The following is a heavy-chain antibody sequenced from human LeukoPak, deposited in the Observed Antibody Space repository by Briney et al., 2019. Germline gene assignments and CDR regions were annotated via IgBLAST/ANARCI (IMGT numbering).Heavy chain of an antibody. V-gene: IGHV3-30*04. J-gene: IGHJ4*02. D-gene: IGHD3-22*01. CDR3: TTYYDSSGYPISY. Sequence: GGSLRLSCAASGFTFSSYAMHWVRQAPGKGLEWVAVISYDGSNKYYADSVKGRFTISRDNSKNTLYLQMNSLKTEDTAVYYCTTYYDSSGYPISYWGQGTLVTVSS. CDR1: GFTFSSYA. CDR2: ISYDGSNK.